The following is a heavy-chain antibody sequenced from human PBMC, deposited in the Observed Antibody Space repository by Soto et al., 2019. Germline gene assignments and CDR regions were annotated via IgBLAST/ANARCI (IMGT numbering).Heavy chain of an antibody. V-gene: IGHV4-31*03. CDR3: AREGYSDTYSYYQTLYV. Sequence: SETLSLTCTVSGGSIRSGGYYWSWIRQHPGKGLEWIGYIYYSGSTYYNPSLKSRVTISVDTSKNQFSLNLRSVTAADTAVYYCAREGYSDTYSYYQTLYVWCQGTTVTVSS. CDR2: IYYSGST. J-gene: IGHJ6*02. CDR1: GGSIRSGGYY. D-gene: IGHD4-17*01.